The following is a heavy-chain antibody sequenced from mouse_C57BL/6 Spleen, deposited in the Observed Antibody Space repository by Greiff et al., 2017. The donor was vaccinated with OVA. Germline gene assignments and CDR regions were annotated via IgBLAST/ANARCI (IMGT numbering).Heavy chain of an antibody. CDR3: ARGGYGSRGYFDV. J-gene: IGHJ1*03. V-gene: IGHV5-16*01. D-gene: IGHD1-1*01. Sequence: EVKVVESAGGLVQPGSSMKLSCTASGFTFSDYYMAWVRQVPEKGLEWVANINYDGSSTYYLDSLKSRFIISRDNAKNILYLQMSSLKSEDTATYYCARGGYGSRGYFDVWGTGTTVTVSS. CDR2: INYDGSST. CDR1: GFTFSDYY.